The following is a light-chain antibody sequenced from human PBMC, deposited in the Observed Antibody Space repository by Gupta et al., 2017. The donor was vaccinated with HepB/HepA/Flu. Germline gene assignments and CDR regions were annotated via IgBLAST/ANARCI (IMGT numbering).Light chain of an antibody. Sequence: QSALTQPASVSGSPGQSITVSCTGSSGAVGGYDSVSWYRQHPGQAPHLLIYDVSNRPSGISNRFSGSKSGNTASLTISGLQAEDEADYYCSSFTSTGILVVFGGGTKLTVL. J-gene: IGLJ2*01. CDR2: DVS. CDR3: SSFTSTGILVV. CDR1: SGAVGGYDS. V-gene: IGLV2-14*01.